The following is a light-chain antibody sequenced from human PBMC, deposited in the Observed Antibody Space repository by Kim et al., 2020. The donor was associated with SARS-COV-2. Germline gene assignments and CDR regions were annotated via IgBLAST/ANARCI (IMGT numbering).Light chain of an antibody. CDR3: QHYGGSAT. J-gene: IGKJ5*01. CDR2: DAS. CDR1: ERLARNA. V-gene: IGKV3D-20*01. Sequence: LSPGERAALSCGASERLARNALAGYQQRPGQSPRPLIYDASRRATGIPERFSGSGSGTDFTLTINRLESEDFAVYYCQHYGGSATFGQGTRLEIK.